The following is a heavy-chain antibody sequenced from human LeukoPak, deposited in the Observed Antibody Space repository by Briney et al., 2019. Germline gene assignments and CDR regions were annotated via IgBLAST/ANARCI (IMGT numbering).Heavy chain of an antibody. D-gene: IGHD3-3*01. J-gene: IGHJ4*02. CDR1: GYTFTSYG. V-gene: IGHV1-18*01. CDR3: ARDDCDFWSGYPAPIDY. Sequence: ASVKVSCKASGYTFTSYGISWVRQAPGQGLEWMGWISAYNGNTNYAQKLQGRVTMTTDTSTSTAYMELRSLRSDDTAVYYCARDDCDFWSGYPAPIDYWGQGTLVTVSS. CDR2: ISAYNGNT.